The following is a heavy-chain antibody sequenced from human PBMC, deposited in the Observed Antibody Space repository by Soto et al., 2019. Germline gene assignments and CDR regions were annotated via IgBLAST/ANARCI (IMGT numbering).Heavy chain of an antibody. Sequence: GGSLRLSCAASGFTFSTYWMHWVRQPPGRGLVWVSRVKSDGIGANYADSVMGRFTISRDDAKNTVFLQMNGLRAEDTAIYYCARAYDDNPSGFDYWGLGTPVTVSS. V-gene: IGHV3-74*01. J-gene: IGHJ4*02. CDR2: VKSDGIGA. CDR3: ARAYDDNPSGFDY. CDR1: GFTFSTYW. D-gene: IGHD3-22*01.